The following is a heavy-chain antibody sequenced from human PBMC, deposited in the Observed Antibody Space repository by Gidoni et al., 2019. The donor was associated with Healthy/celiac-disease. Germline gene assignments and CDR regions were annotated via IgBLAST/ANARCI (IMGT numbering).Heavy chain of an antibody. V-gene: IGHV3-30-3*01. Sequence: QVQLVESSGGVVQPGRSPRLPCAASGFTFSSYAMHWVRQYPGKGLELVGVISYDGCNKYYADSVKGRFTISRDNSKNTLYLQMNSLRAEDTAVYYCARPSRVLRFLEWLSPVDWGQGTLVTVSS. CDR2: ISYDGCNK. CDR3: ARPSRVLRFLEWLSPVD. CDR1: GFTFSSYA. D-gene: IGHD3-3*01. J-gene: IGHJ4*02.